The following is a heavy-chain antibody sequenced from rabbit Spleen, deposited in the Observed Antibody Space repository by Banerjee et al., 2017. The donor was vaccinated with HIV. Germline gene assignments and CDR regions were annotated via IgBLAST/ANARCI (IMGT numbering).Heavy chain of an antibody. D-gene: IGHD1-1*01. J-gene: IGHJ6*01. CDR1: GLDFSSFYW. V-gene: IGHV1S45*01. Sequence: QEQLEESGGDLVKPGASLTLTCKASGLDFSSFYWICWVRQAPGKGLEWIACIDVTKYGTTYYASWAKGRFTISKTSSTTVTLQMTSLTAADTATYFCARDTSSSFSSYGMDLWGQGTLVTVS. CDR2: IDVTKYGTT. CDR3: ARDTSSSFSSYGMDL.